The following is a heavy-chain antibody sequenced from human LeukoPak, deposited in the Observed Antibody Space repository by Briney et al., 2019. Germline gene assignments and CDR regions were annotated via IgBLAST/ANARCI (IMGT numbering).Heavy chain of an antibody. V-gene: IGHV3-30*02. CDR1: GFTFSRYG. Sequence: GGALRLSRVASGFTFSRYGMLWVRQAPGQGVEWVAFIRYDGSNKYYADSVKGRFTISRDNSKNTLYLQMNSLRAEDTAVYYCARGHYYGMDVWGKGTTVTISS. CDR3: ARGHYYGMDV. J-gene: IGHJ6*04. CDR2: IRYDGSNK.